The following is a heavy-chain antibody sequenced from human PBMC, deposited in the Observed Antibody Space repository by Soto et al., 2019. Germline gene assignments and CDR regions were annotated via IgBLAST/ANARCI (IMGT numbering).Heavy chain of an antibody. V-gene: IGHV1-8*01. CDR1: GYTFTSYD. CDR3: ARGRGWRDN. J-gene: IGHJ4*02. CDR2: MDPKSGYT. Sequence: ASVKVCGEASGYTFTSYDINWVRQAAGHGLEWMGWMDPKSGYTDYAQKFQGRVTMTRNTSISTAYMELSSLRSEDTAVYYCARGRGWRDNWGQGTLVTVSS. D-gene: IGHD6-19*01.